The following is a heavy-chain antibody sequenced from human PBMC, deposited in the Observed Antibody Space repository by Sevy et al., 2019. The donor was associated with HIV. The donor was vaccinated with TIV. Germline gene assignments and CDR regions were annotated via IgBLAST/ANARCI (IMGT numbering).Heavy chain of an antibody. CDR2: ISSSGSNI. CDR1: GFTFSSYS. J-gene: IGHJ5*01. Sequence: GGSLRLSCAASGFTFSSYSMNWVRQAPGKGLEWVSSISSSGSNIYYADSVKGRFTISRDNATNSMYLQMNSLRAEDTAVYYCSTLLVLGWFDSWGHGTLVTISS. CDR3: STLLVLGWFDS. D-gene: IGHD3-10*01. V-gene: IGHV3-21*01.